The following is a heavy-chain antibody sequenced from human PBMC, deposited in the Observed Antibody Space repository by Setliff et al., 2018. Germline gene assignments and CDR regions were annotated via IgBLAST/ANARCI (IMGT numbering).Heavy chain of an antibody. CDR3: ARLPRTVTHFDY. D-gene: IGHD4-17*01. CDR2: IFYSGSS. V-gene: IGHV4-59*01. Sequence: PSETLSLTCTVSGVSIRSYYWSWIRQPPGKGLEWIGYIFYSGSSNYNPSLQSRVSISVDTSKNQLSLKLDSLTAADTAVYFCARLPRTVTHFDYWAREPWSPSPQ. J-gene: IGHJ4*02. CDR1: GVSIRSYY.